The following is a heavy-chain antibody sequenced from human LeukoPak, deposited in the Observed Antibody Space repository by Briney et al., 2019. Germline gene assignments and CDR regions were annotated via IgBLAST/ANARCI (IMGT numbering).Heavy chain of an antibody. CDR3: AREGYCSSTSCYYFDY. CDR2: ISSSSSTI. CDR1: GFTFSSYS. D-gene: IGHD2-2*01. V-gene: IGHV3-48*01. Sequence: PGGSLRLSCAASGFTFSSYSMNWVRQAPGKGLEWVSYISSSSSTIYYADSVKGRFTISRDNAKNSLYLQMNSLRVEDTAVYYCAREGYCSSTSCYYFDYWGQGTLVTVSS. J-gene: IGHJ4*02.